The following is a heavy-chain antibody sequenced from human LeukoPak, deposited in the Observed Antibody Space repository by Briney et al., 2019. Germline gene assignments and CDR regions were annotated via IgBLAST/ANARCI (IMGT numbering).Heavy chain of an antibody. D-gene: IGHD6-13*01. CDR1: GGSFSGYY. CDR3: AARIAAADHFDY. Sequence: SETLSLTCAVYGGSFSGYYWSWIRQPPGKGLEWVGEINHSGSTNYNPSLKSRVTISVDTSKNQFFLKLSSVTAADTAVYYCAARIAAADHFDYWGQGTLVTVSS. CDR2: INHSGST. V-gene: IGHV4-34*01. J-gene: IGHJ4*02.